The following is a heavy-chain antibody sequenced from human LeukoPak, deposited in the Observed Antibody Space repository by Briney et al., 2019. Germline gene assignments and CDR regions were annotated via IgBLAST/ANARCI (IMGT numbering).Heavy chain of an antibody. CDR3: STFADDGY. J-gene: IGHJ4*02. CDR2: IKSKKDGGTT. Sequence: GGSLRLSCAASGFTFSNAWMSWVRQAPGKGLEWVGRIKSKKDGGTTDYATPVKGRFTISRDDSKNTVYLRMNSLKTEDTALYYCSTFADDGYWGQGTLVTVSS. D-gene: IGHD3-16*01. V-gene: IGHV3-15*01. CDR1: GFTFSNAW.